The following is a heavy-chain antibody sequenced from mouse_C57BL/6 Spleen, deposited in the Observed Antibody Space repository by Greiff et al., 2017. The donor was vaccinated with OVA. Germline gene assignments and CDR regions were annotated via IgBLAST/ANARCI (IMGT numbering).Heavy chain of an antibody. CDR1: GYTFTDYY. CDR2: IYPGSGNT. CDR3: ARDDYYGSSYGYFDY. Sequence: QVQLQQSGAELVRPGASVKLSCKASGYTFTDYYINWVKQRPGQGLEWIARIYPGSGNTYYNEKFKGKATLTAEKSSSTAYMQLSSLTSEDSAVYFCARDDYYGSSYGYFDYWGQGTTLTVSS. J-gene: IGHJ2*01. V-gene: IGHV1-76*01. D-gene: IGHD1-1*01.